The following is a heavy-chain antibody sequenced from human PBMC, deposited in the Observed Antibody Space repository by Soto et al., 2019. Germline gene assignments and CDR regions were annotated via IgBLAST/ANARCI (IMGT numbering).Heavy chain of an antibody. Sequence: SETLSLTCTVSGGSIRGSYWSWIRQTPGKVLEWVVYIHYSGSTNYNPSLKSRVTMSVDSAKNQFSLQLSSVTAADTAVYLCTKERRTDEEGYSFHXWGQGARVTVSX. CDR3: TKERRTDEEGYSFHX. CDR1: GGSIRGSY. V-gene: IGHV4-59*01. CDR2: IHYSGST. D-gene: IGHD2-15*01. J-gene: IGHJ4*02.